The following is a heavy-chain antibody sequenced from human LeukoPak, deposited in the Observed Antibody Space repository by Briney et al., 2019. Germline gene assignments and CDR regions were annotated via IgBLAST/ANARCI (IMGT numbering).Heavy chain of an antibody. V-gene: IGHV3-20*04. J-gene: IGHJ6*03. Sequence: GGSLRLSCAASGFTFDDYGMSWVRQAPGKGLEWVSGINWNGGSTAYADSVKGRFTISRDNAKNSLYLQMSSLRAEDTALYYCARLIRWQLLYPSAMDVWGKGTTVTVSS. CDR3: ARLIRWQLLYPSAMDV. CDR2: INWNGGST. CDR1: GFTFDDYG. D-gene: IGHD2-2*02.